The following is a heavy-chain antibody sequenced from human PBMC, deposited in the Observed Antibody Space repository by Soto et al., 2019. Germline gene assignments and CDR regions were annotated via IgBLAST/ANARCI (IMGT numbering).Heavy chain of an antibody. CDR3: AGLCGEIGTGFHP. J-gene: IGHJ5*02. Sequence: QGQLVQSGAEGKKPGASVKVSCKASGYTFTTYYIHWMRQAPGQGLEWMGMFKPYTGGTRYAHKFQGRLTMTEETSTSTGYMELSRWRFDDTAVYYCAGLCGEIGTGFHPWGQGTLVTVSS. V-gene: IGHV1-46*01. D-gene: IGHD4-17*01. CDR1: GYTFTTYY. CDR2: FKPYTGGT.